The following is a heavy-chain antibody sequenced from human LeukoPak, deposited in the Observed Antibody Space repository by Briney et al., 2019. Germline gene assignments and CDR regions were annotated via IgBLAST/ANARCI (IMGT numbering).Heavy chain of an antibody. CDR1: GFTFSTSA. CDR2: IDYDSSHI. J-gene: IGHJ4*02. V-gene: IGHV3-21*01. D-gene: IGHD3-9*01. CDR3: TRDPLRYLRVGHYDY. Sequence: GGSLRLSCAASGFTFSTSAMNWVRQVPGKGLEWVSSIDYDSSHIYYAASVRGRFTISRDNARDSVYLQMDSLRVEDTAVYYCTRDPLRYLRVGHYDYWGQGTLVAVTS.